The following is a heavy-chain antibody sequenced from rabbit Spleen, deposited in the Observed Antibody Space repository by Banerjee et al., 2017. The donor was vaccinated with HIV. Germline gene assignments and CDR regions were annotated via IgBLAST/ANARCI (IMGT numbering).Heavy chain of an antibody. D-gene: IGHD1-1*01. CDR2: IDSNDGAT. V-gene: IGHV1S45*01. Sequence: QEQLVETGGGLVQPEGSLTLTCKASGFSFSNNWICWVRQAPGKGLEWIACIDSNDGATDYANWPKGRFTISKTSSTTVTLQMTSLTAADTATYFCARNYVNAFDPWGPGTPRHRL. J-gene: IGHJ2*01. CDR1: GFSFSNNW. CDR3: ARNYVNAFDP.